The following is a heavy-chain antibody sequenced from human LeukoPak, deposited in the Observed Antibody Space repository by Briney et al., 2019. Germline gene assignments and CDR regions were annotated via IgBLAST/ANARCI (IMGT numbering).Heavy chain of an antibody. D-gene: IGHD5-12*01. CDR3: ARLYSGYEFVDY. J-gene: IGHJ4*02. CDR1: GSSISSGGYY. V-gene: IGHV4-31*03. Sequence: SQTLSLTCTVSGSSISSGGYYWSWIRQHPGKGLEWIGYIYYSGSTYYNPSLKSRVTISVDTSKNQFSLKLSSVTAADTAVYYCARLYSGYEFVDYWGQGTLVTVSS. CDR2: IYYSGST.